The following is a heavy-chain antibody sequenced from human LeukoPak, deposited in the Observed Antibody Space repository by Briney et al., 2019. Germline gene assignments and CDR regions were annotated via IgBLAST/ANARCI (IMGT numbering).Heavy chain of an antibody. Sequence: SETLSLTCAVYGGSFSGYYWSWIRQPPGKELEWIGEINHSGSTNYNPSLKSRVTISVDTSKNQFSLKLSSVTAADTAVYYCARAGRITGTTALFDYWGQGTLVTVSS. V-gene: IGHV4-34*01. CDR2: INHSGST. CDR3: ARAGRITGTTALFDY. D-gene: IGHD1-20*01. CDR1: GGSFSGYY. J-gene: IGHJ4*02.